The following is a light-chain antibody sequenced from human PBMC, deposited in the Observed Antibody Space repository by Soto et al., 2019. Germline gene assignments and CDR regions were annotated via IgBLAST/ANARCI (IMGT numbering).Light chain of an antibody. CDR2: DDS. CDR1: NIGSKS. V-gene: IGLV3-21*02. J-gene: IGLJ2*01. Sequence: SYELTQPPSVSVAPGQTARITCGGNNIGSKSVHWYQQKPGQAPVLVVYDDSDRPSGIPERFSGSNSGNTATLTISRVEAGDEADYYCQVWDSSSDRYVVFGGGTQLTVL. CDR3: QVWDSSSDRYVV.